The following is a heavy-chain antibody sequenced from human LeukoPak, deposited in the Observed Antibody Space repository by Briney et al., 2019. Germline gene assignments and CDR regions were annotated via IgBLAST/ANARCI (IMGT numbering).Heavy chain of an antibody. V-gene: IGHV1-46*01. J-gene: IGHJ6*03. CDR1: GYTFTSYY. D-gene: IGHD2-2*01. Sequence: ASVKASCKASGYTFTSYYMHWVRQAPGQGLEWMGVINPSGSSTTCAQKFQGRVILTRDTSTSTVYMDLSSLRSEDTAVYYCARGSTRYYMDVWGKGTTVTVSS. CDR2: INPSGSST. CDR3: ARGSTRYYMDV.